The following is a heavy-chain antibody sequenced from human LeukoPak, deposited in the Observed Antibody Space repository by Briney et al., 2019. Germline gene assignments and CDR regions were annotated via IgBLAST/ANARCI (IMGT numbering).Heavy chain of an antibody. CDR1: GGSISSYY. CDR3: ARGYSSSWYWDY. Sequence: SETLSLTCTVSGGSISSYYWSWIRQPPGKGLEWIGYIYTSGSTNYNPSLKSRVTISVDTSKNQFSLKLSSVTAADTAVYYCARGYSSSWYWDYWGQGTLVTVSS. CDR2: IYTSGST. J-gene: IGHJ4*02. D-gene: IGHD6-13*01. V-gene: IGHV4-4*09.